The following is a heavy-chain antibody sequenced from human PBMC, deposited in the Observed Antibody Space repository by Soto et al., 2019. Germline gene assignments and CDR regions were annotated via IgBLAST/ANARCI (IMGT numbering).Heavy chain of an antibody. CDR2: IRSKANSYAT. CDR3: TRGGASGYYYYYGMDV. CDR1: GFTFSGSA. D-gene: IGHD6-19*01. Sequence: PWGSLRLSCAASGFTFSGSAMHWVRQASGKGLEWVGRIRSKANSYATAYAASVKGRFTISRDDSKNTAYLQMNSLKTEDTAVYYCTRGGASGYYYYYGMDVWRQGTTVTVS. J-gene: IGHJ6*02. V-gene: IGHV3-73*01.